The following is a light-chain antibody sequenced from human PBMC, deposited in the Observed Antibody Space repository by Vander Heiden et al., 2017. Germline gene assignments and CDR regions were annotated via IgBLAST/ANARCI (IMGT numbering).Light chain of an antibody. CDR2: DVS. V-gene: IGLV2-14*03. CDR3: SSYTSSSTLG. Sequence: SALTQPASVSGSPGQSITLSCAGTSSDVGGYNDVSWYQQHPGKATKLMIDDVSNRPSGVSNRFSGSKSGNTASLTISGLQAEEEADYYCSSYTSSSTLGFGGGTKLTVL. J-gene: IGLJ3*02. CDR1: SSDVGGYND.